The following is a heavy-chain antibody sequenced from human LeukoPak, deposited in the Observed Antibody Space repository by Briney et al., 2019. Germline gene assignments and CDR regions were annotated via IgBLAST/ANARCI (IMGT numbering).Heavy chain of an antibody. V-gene: IGHV3-21*01. CDR3: ARGADGVSSNSRGWFDP. CDR2: ISTSSSYI. D-gene: IGHD2-15*01. J-gene: IGHJ5*02. Sequence: GVSLRLPCAASGFTFNRYNMNWVRRAPGKGLEWVSSISTSSSYIYYADSVRGRFTISRDNAKNSLYLQMNSLRAEDTAVYSCARGADGVSSNSRGWFDPWGQGTLVTVSS. CDR1: GFTFNRYN.